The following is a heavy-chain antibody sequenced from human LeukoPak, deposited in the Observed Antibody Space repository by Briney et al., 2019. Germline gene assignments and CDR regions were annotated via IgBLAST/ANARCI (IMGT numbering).Heavy chain of an antibody. D-gene: IGHD3-10*01. CDR1: GFIVTNNY. V-gene: IGHV3-53*01. J-gene: IGHJ4*01. Sequence: QPGGSLRLSCAASGFIVTNNYVSWVRQAPGKGLEWVSVIYSGGGTYYADSVKGRFTISRDNSKSTVYLLMNSLRADDTAIYYCARIGNYYGSGNFYYFDYWGHGTLVTVSS. CDR3: ARIGNYYGSGNFYYFDY. CDR2: IYSGGGT.